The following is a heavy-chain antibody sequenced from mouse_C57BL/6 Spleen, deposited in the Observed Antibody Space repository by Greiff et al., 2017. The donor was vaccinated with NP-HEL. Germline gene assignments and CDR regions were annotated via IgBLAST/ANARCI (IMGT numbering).Heavy chain of an antibody. CDR1: GYAFSSSW. V-gene: IGHV1-82*01. CDR3: AVYYYGSSRYWYFDV. CDR2: IYPGDGDT. Sequence: VQLQQSGPELVKPGASVKISCKASGYAFSSSWMNWVKQRPGKGLEWIGRIYPGDGDTNYNGKFKGKATLTADKSSSTAYMQLSSLTSEDSAVYVCAVYYYGSSRYWYFDVWGTGTTVTVSS. J-gene: IGHJ1*03. D-gene: IGHD1-1*01.